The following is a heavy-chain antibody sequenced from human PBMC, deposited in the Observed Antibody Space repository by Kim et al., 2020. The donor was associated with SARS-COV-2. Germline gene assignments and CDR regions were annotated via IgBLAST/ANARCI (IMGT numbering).Heavy chain of an antibody. V-gene: IGHV7-4-1*02. CDR3: ASIGSSGWSASNY. CDR1: GYSFTTYA. Sequence: ASVKVSCKASGYSFTTYAMNWVRQAPGQGLEWMGWINTNTGNPTYAQGFTGRFVFSLDTSVSTAYLQISSLKAEDTAVYYCASIGSSGWSASNYWGQGTLVTVSS. CDR2: INTNTGNP. J-gene: IGHJ4*02. D-gene: IGHD6-19*01.